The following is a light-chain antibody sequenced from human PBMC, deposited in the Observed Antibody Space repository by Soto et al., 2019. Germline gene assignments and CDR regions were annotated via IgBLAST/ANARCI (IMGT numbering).Light chain of an antibody. CDR2: GAS. Sequence: ELVITQSPATLSVSPGERATLSCRSIQSVTHYLAWYQQKPGHAPRLLIYGASTRATGIPARFSGSGSGTEFTLTISSLQPDDFATYYCQQYNSYLWTFGQGTKVDIK. V-gene: IGKV3-15*01. CDR1: QSVTHY. CDR3: QQYNSYLWT. J-gene: IGKJ1*01.